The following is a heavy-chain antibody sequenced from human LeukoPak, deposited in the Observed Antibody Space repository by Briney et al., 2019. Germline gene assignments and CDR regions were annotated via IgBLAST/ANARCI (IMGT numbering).Heavy chain of an antibody. CDR1: GGSISSGSYY. D-gene: IGHD6-6*01. V-gene: IGHV4-61*02. CDR3: ARGRPHFDY. J-gene: IGHJ4*02. CDR2: IYTSGST. Sequence: SETLSLTCTVSGGSISSGSYYWSWIRQPAGKGLEWIGRIYTSGSTNYNPSLKSRVTMSVDTSKNQFSLKLSSVTAADTAVYYCARGRPHFDYWGQGTLVTVSS.